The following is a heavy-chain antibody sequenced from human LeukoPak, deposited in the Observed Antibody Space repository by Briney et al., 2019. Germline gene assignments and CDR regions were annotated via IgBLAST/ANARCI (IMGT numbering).Heavy chain of an antibody. Sequence: GESLKISCKGSGYSFTSYWIGWVRQMPGKGLEWMGIIYPGDSDTRYSPSFQGQVTISADKSITTAYLQWSSLKASDTAMYYCSTPGIIGTPTTGHDPFNIGGQGTMVPVSS. D-gene: IGHD1-14*01. CDR1: GYSFTSYW. J-gene: IGHJ3*02. V-gene: IGHV5-51*01. CDR3: STPGIIGTPTTGHDPFNI. CDR2: IYPGDSDT.